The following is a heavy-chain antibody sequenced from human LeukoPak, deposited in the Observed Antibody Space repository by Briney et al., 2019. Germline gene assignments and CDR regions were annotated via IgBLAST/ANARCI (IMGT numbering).Heavy chain of an antibody. CDR3: ARMSSGYEDY. V-gene: IGHV3-23*01. D-gene: IGHD3-22*01. CDR1: GFTFSTYD. CDR2: ISTSGSTI. J-gene: IGHJ4*02. Sequence: GGSLTLSCPGSGFTFSTYDMRWVRQAQGKGLEWVSAISTSGSTIYYADSVKGRFTIPRDNSRNTVYLQMNSLRAEDKAVYYCARMSSGYEDYWGQGTLVTVSS.